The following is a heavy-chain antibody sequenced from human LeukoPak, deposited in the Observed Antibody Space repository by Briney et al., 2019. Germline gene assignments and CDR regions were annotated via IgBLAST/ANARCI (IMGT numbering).Heavy chain of an antibody. CDR3: ARGLEYSSSWHTINWFDP. V-gene: IGHV4-34*01. Sequence: PSESLSLTCAVYGGSFSGYYWSWIRQPPGKGREWSGEINHSGSTNYNPSLKSRVTISVDTSKNQFSLKLSSVTAADTAVYYCARGLEYSSSWHTINWFDPWGQGTLVTVSS. D-gene: IGHD6-13*01. CDR1: GGSFSGYY. J-gene: IGHJ5*02. CDR2: INHSGST.